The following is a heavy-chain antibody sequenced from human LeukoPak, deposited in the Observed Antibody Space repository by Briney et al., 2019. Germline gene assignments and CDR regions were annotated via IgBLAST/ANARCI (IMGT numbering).Heavy chain of an antibody. D-gene: IGHD6-13*01. J-gene: IGHJ4*02. CDR3: ARGGAAAY. CDR1: GGSFSGYY. CDR2: INDSGRS. V-gene: IGHV4-34*01. Sequence: PSETLSLTCAVYGGSFSGYYWSWIRQPPGKGVEGIGEINDSGRSKYNPCLTSRGTISVDTSKNQFSLKLSSVTAADTAVYYCARGGAAAYWGQGTLVTVSS.